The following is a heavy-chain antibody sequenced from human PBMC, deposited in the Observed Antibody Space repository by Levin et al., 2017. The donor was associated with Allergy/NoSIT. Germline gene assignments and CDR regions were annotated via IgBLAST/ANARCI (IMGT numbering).Heavy chain of an antibody. D-gene: IGHD2-2*01. CDR2: LYIDDNT. Sequence: GGSLRLSCAASGFTVSSNHMSWVRQVPGKGLEWVSVLYIDDNTHYADSVKGRFTISRDNYKDTLYLQMNSLRAEDTAVYYCAREIASCCYFEYWGQGTLVTVSS. CDR1: GFTVSSNH. CDR3: AREIASCCYFEY. J-gene: IGHJ4*02. V-gene: IGHV3-53*01.